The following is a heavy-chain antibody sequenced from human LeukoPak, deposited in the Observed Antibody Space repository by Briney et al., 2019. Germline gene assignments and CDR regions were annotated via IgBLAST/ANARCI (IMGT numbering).Heavy chain of an antibody. J-gene: IGHJ3*02. CDR1: GFTFSTYS. D-gene: IGHD3-10*01. CDR2: ISSGSNTI. Sequence: GGSLRLSCAASGFTFSTYSMNWVRQAPGKGLEWVSYISSGSNTIDYADSVKGRFTISRDNAKNSLYLQMNRLRAEDTAVYYCARETYYAYDIWGQGTMVTVSS. V-gene: IGHV3-48*01. CDR3: ARETYYAYDI.